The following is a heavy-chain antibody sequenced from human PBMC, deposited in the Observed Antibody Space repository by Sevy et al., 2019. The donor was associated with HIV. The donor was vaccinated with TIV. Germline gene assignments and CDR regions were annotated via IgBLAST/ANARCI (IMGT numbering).Heavy chain of an antibody. D-gene: IGHD1-26*01. CDR1: GFIFSSYA. CDR3: RGVRVTTNFDY. Sequence: GGSVRLSCAASGFIFSSYAMSWVREAPGKGLEWVSGISGSGGSTYYADSVKGRFTISRDNLRKTQYLEMNSLRAEDTAVYYCRGVRVTTNFDYWGQGTLVTVSS. V-gene: IGHV3-23*01. CDR2: ISGSGGST. J-gene: IGHJ4*02.